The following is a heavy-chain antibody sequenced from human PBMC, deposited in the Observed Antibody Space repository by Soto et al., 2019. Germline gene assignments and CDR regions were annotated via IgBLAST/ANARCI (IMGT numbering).Heavy chain of an antibody. CDR3: ARGNGPNYYYYPGMDV. CDR2: IHHSGST. D-gene: IGHD1-1*01. V-gene: IGHV4-30-2*01. CDR1: GGSISSGGYS. Sequence: PSETLSLTCAVSGGSISSGGYSWSWIRQPPGKGLEWIGYIHHSGSTYYNPSLKSRVTISVDRYKNQFSLKLSSVTAADTAVYYCARGNGPNYYYYPGMDVWGQGRPVTVSS. J-gene: IGHJ6*02.